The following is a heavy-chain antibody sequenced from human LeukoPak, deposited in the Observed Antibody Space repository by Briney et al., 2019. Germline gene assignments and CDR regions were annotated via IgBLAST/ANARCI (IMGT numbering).Heavy chain of an antibody. CDR2: IRYDGSNK. CDR3: AKDPKEFYDFWSGSPFGY. V-gene: IGHV3-30*02. CDR1: GFTFSSYG. Sequence: AGGSLRRSCAASGFTFSSYGMHWVRQAPGKGLEWVAFIRYDGSNKYYADSVKGRFTISRDNSKNTLYLQMNSLRAEDTAVYYCAKDPKEFYDFWSGSPFGYWGQGTLVTVSS. J-gene: IGHJ4*02. D-gene: IGHD3-3*01.